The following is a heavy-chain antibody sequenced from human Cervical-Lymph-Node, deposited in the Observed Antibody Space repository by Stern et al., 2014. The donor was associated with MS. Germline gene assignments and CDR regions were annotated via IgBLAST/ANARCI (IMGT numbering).Heavy chain of an antibody. D-gene: IGHD6-6*01. V-gene: IGHV3-9*01. J-gene: IGHJ6*02. CDR1: GFTFNDYA. CDR3: AKDMRGGSSYAMDV. CDR2: ISGNGGKT. Sequence: EVQLVESGGGLVQPGRSLRLSCAASGFTFNDYAMHWVRQAPGEGLAWVSGISGNGGKTDYADSVKGRFTISRDNAKNSLYLQMDSLRAEDTALYYCAKDMRGGSSYAMDVWGQGTTVTASS.